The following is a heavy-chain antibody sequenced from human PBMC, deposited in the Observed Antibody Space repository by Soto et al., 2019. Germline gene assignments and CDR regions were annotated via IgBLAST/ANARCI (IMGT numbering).Heavy chain of an antibody. Sequence: GGSLSLSCAASGFNFSSYAMHWVRQAPGKGLEWVAVISYDGSNKYYADSVKGRFTISRDNSKNTLYLQMNSLRAEDTAVYYCARELEYDHSFDYWGQGTLVTVSS. CDR2: ISYDGSNK. CDR1: GFNFSSYA. J-gene: IGHJ4*02. V-gene: IGHV3-30-3*01. D-gene: IGHD3-16*01. CDR3: ARELEYDHSFDY.